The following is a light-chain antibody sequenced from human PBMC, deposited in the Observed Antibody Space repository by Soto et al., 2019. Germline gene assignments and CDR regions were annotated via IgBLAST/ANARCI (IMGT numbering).Light chain of an antibody. V-gene: IGLV2-14*01. CDR1: SGDIGSYNR. Sequence: QSALTQPGSVSGSPGQSITISCTGTSGDIGSYNRVSWYQQHPGKAPKLIIYEVTDRPSGVSNRFSGYKSGNTASLTISGLQAEDEAEYYCSSYTNINTRACVFGTGTKLTV. CDR2: EVT. J-gene: IGLJ1*01. CDR3: SSYTNINTRACV.